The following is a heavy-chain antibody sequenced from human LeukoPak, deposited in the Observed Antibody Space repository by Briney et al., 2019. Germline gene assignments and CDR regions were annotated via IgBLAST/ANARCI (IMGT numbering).Heavy chain of an antibody. D-gene: IGHD7-27*01. CDR2: NNPSDSDI. Sequence: GESLKISCKASGYSFTSYWIGWVRPMPGKGLEWMGINNPSDSDIRYTPSFQGQVTISADKSLSTAYLQWNSLKASDTAVYYCARQTDMGRSGDYGGQGTLVTVSS. CDR1: GYSFTSYW. CDR3: ARQTDMGRSGDY. V-gene: IGHV5-51*01. J-gene: IGHJ4*02.